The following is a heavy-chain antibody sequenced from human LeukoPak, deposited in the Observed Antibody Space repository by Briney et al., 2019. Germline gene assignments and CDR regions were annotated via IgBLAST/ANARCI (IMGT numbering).Heavy chain of an antibody. Sequence: ASVTVSFKASGYTFTIYGISWVRQAPGQGRERMGIINPNGGSTSYAQKFQGRFTMARATSTSTVYMELSSLRSEDTAVYYCARAANMFGDQFDYWGQGTLVTVSS. J-gene: IGHJ4*02. CDR1: GYTFTIYG. CDR3: ARAANMFGDQFDY. CDR2: INPNGGST. D-gene: IGHD3-10*02. V-gene: IGHV1-46*01.